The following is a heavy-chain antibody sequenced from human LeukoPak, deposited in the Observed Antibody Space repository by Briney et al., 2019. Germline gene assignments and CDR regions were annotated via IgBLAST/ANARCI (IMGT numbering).Heavy chain of an antibody. CDR3: ARRLESHYDSSAYPVGGWFDP. D-gene: IGHD3-22*01. V-gene: IGHV4-4*09. Sequence: SEPLPLPSPASGASISSYNWSWIRQPPGKGLEWIVNTHSSGSSIHNPSLKSRVTVSVDSSDNQLSLCLSSVTGADTAVYYCARRLESHYDSSAYPVGGWFDPWGQGALVTVSS. CDR2: THSSGSS. J-gene: IGHJ5*02. CDR1: GASISSYN.